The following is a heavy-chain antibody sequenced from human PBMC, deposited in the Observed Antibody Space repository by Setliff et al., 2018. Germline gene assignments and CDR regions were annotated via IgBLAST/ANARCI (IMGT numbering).Heavy chain of an antibody. CDR3: ARTHCTTTSCFYFHY. CDR2: ISHGVST. J-gene: IGHJ4*02. Sequence: PSETLSLTCTVSGASVTSFDYYWSWIRQPPGKGLEYIGHISHGVSTSYSPSLKSRLSISADTSKNQFSLKLTSVTASDTAVYYCARTHCTTTSCFYFHYWGQVTVVTFSS. V-gene: IGHV4-30-4*01. CDR1: GASVTSFDYY. D-gene: IGHD2-2*01.